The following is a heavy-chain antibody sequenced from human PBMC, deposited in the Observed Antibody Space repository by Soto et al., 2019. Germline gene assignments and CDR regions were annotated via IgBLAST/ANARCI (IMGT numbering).Heavy chain of an antibody. V-gene: IGHV1-18*01. J-gene: IGHJ6*02. D-gene: IGHD3-10*01. CDR3: AREGYYSGSGIYAPPRYYGMDV. CDR1: GYTFSNYG. Sequence: QVQLVQSGAEVRKPGASVKVSCKASGYTFSNYGLSWVRQAPGQGLEWMGWISDYNGNTHYAQKFQGRLIMTTDTSTXPTXXEXRSLTSDDTAVYFCAREGYYSGSGIYAPPRYYGMDVWGQGTTVTVSS. CDR2: ISDYNGNT.